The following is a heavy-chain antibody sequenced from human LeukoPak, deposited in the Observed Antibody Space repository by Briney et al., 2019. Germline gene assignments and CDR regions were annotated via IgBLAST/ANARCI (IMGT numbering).Heavy chain of an antibody. V-gene: IGHV3-7*01. CDR3: VKGGGLYPDY. D-gene: IGHD2-15*01. J-gene: IGHJ4*02. CDR1: GFTFSNFW. Sequence: PGGSLRLSCAASGFTFSNFWMSWVRQAPGKGLQWVALIKQDGSEKYYADSVKGRFTVPRDNAKNSLYLQMSSLRAEDTAVYYCVKGGGLYPDYWGQGTLVTVSS. CDR2: IKQDGSEK.